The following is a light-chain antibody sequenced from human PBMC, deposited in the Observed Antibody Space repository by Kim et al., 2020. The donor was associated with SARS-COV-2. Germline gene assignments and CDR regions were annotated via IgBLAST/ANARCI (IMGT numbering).Light chain of an antibody. CDR3: QQYNSYPRT. CDR2: AAS. J-gene: IGKJ1*01. V-gene: IGKV1D-16*01. CDR1: QGISSW. Sequence: DIQMTQSPSSLSASVGDRVTITCRASQGISSWLAWYQLKPEKAPKPLIYAASSLQTGVPSRFSGSGSGTDFTLTISSLQPEDFATYYCQQYNSYPRTFGQGTKVDIK.